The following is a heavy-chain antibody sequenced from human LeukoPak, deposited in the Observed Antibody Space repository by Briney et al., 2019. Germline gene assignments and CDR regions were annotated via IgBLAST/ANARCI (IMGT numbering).Heavy chain of an antibody. CDR1: GGSVSSSSYQ. D-gene: IGHD1-26*01. Sequence: SETLSLTCSVSGGSVSSSSYQWGWIRQPPGKGLEWIGTIYYSGDTYYNPSLKSRATMSVDTSENQFSLKLSSVTAADTAAYYCARRIVRDTPFHYFDYWGQGNLVTVSS. CDR3: ARRIVRDTPFHYFDY. V-gene: IGHV4-39*01. J-gene: IGHJ4*02. CDR2: IYYSGDT.